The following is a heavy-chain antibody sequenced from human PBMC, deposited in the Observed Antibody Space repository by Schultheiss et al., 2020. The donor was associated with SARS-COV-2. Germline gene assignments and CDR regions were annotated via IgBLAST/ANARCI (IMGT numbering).Heavy chain of an antibody. CDR2: IYNSGST. Sequence: SETLSLTCTVSGGSLSNYYWSWIRQPPGKGLEWIGYIYNSGSTNYNPSLKSRVTISVDTSKNQFSLKLSSVTAADTAVYYCARAQGGYLSYYYYYMDVWGKGTTVTVSS. J-gene: IGHJ6*03. CDR1: GGSLSNYY. CDR3: ARAQGGYLSYYYYYMDV. D-gene: IGHD3-22*01. V-gene: IGHV4-59*01.